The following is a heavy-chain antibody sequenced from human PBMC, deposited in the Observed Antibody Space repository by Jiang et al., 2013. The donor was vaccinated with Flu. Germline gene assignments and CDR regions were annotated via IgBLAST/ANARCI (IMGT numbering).Heavy chain of an antibody. J-gene: IGHJ4*02. D-gene: IGHD2-2*01. CDR3: ARDSAVRSSIWYFDY. CDR2: IYYSGSS. Sequence: GSGLVKPSETLSLTCTVSGGSLSSYYWTWIRQPPGKGLEWIGYIYYSGSSKYNPSLKSRVTILLDTSKNQFSLKLNSVTAADTAVYYCARDSAVRSSIWYFDYWGQGTLVTVSS. CDR1: GGSLSSYY. V-gene: IGHV4-59*01.